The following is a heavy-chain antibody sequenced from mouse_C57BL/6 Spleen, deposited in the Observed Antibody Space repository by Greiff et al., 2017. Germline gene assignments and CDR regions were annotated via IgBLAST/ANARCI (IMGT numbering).Heavy chain of an antibody. V-gene: IGHV1-18*01. CDR2: INPNNGGT. J-gene: IGHJ2*01. D-gene: IGHD3-2*02. CDR3: ARIDSSGSLFDY. Sequence: EVQLQQSGPELVKPGASVKIPCKASGYTFTDYNMDWVKQSHGKSLEWIGDINPNNGGTIYNQKFKGKATLTVDKSSSTAYMELRSLTSEDTAVYYCARIDSSGSLFDYWGQGTTLTVSS. CDR1: GYTFTDYN.